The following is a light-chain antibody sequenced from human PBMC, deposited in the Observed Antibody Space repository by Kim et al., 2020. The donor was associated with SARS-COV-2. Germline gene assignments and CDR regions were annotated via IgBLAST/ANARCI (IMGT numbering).Light chain of an antibody. Sequence: SLSQGERATLSCRASQSVSSYLAWYQQKPGQAPRLVIYDASNRATGIPPRFSGSGSGTDFTLTINSLGPEDFAVYYCQHRRDWPTFGQGTRLEIK. J-gene: IGKJ5*01. CDR3: QHRRDWPT. CDR2: DAS. CDR1: QSVSSY. V-gene: IGKV3-11*01.